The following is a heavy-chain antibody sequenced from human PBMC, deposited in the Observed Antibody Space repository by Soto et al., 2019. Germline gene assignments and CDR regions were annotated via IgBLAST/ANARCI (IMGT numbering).Heavy chain of an antibody. V-gene: IGHV3-7*01. Sequence: PGGSLRLSCAASGFTFSSYWMSWFRQAPGKGLEWVANIKQDGSEKYYVDSVKGRFTISRDNAKNSLYLQMNSLRAEDTAVYYCARDLSDPAAGIFDYWGQGTMVTVSS. CDR2: IKQDGSEK. CDR3: ARDLSDPAAGIFDY. D-gene: IGHD6-13*01. J-gene: IGHJ4*02. CDR1: GFTFSSYW.